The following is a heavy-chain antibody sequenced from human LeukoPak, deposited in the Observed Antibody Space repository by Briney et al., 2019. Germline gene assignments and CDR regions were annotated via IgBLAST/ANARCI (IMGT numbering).Heavy chain of an antibody. CDR2: INPNSGGT. J-gene: IGHJ4*02. CDR1: GYTFTGYY. CDR3: AREDTRVRGVIITANGDFDY. V-gene: IGHV1-2*06. D-gene: IGHD3-10*01. Sequence: ASVKVSCKASGYTFTGYYMHWVRQAPGQGLEWMGRINPNSGGTNYAQKFQGRVTMTRDTSISTAYMELSRLRSDDTAAYYCAREDTRVRGVIITANGDFDYWGQGTLVTVSS.